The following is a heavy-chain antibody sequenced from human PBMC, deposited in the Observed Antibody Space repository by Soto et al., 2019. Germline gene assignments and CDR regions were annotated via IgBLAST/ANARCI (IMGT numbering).Heavy chain of an antibody. V-gene: IGHV4-28*01. Sequence: SETLSLTCAVSGYSISSSNWWGWIRQPPGKGLEWIGYIYYSGSTYYNPSLKSRVTMSVDTSKNQFSLKLSSVTAVDTAVYYCPRRAYYDSSGFQDAFDIWGQGTMVTVSS. J-gene: IGHJ3*02. CDR3: PRRAYYDSSGFQDAFDI. CDR1: GYSISSSNW. CDR2: IYYSGST. D-gene: IGHD3-22*01.